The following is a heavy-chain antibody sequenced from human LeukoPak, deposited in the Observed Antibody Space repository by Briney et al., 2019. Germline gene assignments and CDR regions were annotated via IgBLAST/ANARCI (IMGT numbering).Heavy chain of an antibody. V-gene: IGHV4-59*01. Sequence: SETLSLTCTVSGGSISSYYWSWIRQPPGKGLEWIGYIYYSGSTNYNPSPKSRVTISVDTSKNQFSLKLSSVTAADTAVYYCAARTPYYFDYWGQGTLVTVSS. J-gene: IGHJ4*02. CDR3: AARTPYYFDY. D-gene: IGHD1-14*01. CDR2: IYYSGST. CDR1: GGSISSYY.